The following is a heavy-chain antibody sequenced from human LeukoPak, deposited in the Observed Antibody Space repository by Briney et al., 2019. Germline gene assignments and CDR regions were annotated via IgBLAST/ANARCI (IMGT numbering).Heavy chain of an antibody. CDR3: ARGYDDGDYGVVE. J-gene: IGHJ4*02. CDR2: IWYDGSNK. D-gene: IGHD4/OR15-4a*01. Sequence: PGGSLRLSCAASGFTFSNYGMHWVRQAPGKGLEWVAVIWYDGSNKYYSDSVRGRFTISRDNSKNTLYLQMNSLRAEDTAVYYCARGYDDGDYGVVEWGQGALVTVSS. CDR1: GFTFSNYG. V-gene: IGHV3-33*01.